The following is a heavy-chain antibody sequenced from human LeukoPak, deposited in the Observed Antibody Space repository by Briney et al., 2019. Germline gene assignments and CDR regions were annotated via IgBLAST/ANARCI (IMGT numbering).Heavy chain of an antibody. CDR3: ASNYGSGSYYPNWFDP. V-gene: IGHV4-4*02. D-gene: IGHD3-10*01. CDR2: IYHSGST. CDR1: GGSISSSNW. J-gene: IGHJ5*02. Sequence: SETLSLTCAVSGGSISSSNWWSWVRQPPGKGLEWIGEIYHSGSTNYNPSLKSRVTISVDKSKNQLSLKLSSVTAADTAVYYCASNYGSGSYYPNWFDPWGQGTLVTVSS.